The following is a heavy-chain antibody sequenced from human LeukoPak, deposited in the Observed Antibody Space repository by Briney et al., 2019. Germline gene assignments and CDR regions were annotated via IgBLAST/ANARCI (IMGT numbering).Heavy chain of an antibody. Sequence: ASVKVSCKVSGYTLTELSMRWVRQAPGKGLEWMGGFDPEDGETIYAQKFQGRVTMTRDTSTSTVYMELSSLRSEDTAVYYCARAGIKIQLWLMGYWGQGTLVTVSS. V-gene: IGHV1-24*01. CDR3: ARAGIKIQLWLMGY. CDR2: FDPEDGET. J-gene: IGHJ4*02. CDR1: GYTLTELS. D-gene: IGHD5-18*01.